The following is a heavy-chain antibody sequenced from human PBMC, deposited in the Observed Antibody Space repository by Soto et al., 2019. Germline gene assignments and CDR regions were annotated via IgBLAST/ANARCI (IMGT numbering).Heavy chain of an antibody. CDR1: GYTFTGYA. CDR2: ISAYNGNT. CDR3: ARQVVVSHFDY. J-gene: IGHJ4*02. V-gene: IGHV1-18*01. D-gene: IGHD3-22*01. Sequence: ASVKVSCKASGYTFTGYAMHWVRQAPGQGLEWMGWISAYNGNTNYAQKLQGRVTMTTDTSTSTAYMELRSLRSDDTAVYYCARQVVVSHFDYWGQGTLVTVSS.